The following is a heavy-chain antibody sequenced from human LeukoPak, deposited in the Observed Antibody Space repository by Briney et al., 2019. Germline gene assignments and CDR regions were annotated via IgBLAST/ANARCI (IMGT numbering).Heavy chain of an antibody. CDR2: ISGSGGST. J-gene: IGHJ6*02. CDR1: GFTFSSYA. Sequence: GESLKISCAASGFTFSSYAMSWVRQAPGKGLEWVSAISGSGGSTYYADSVKGRFTISKDNSKNTVYLQMNDLRVDDTAVYYCAKAASSSWPSYQYGMDVWGQGTTVTVSS. CDR3: AKAASSSWPSYQYGMDV. V-gene: IGHV3-23*01. D-gene: IGHD6-13*01.